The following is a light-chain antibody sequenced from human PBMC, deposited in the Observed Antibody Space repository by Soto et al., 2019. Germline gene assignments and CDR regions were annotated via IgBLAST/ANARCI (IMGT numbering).Light chain of an antibody. Sequence: DIQMTQSPSSLSATVGDRVTITCRASHDISNYLAWHQQKPGKVPKLLIYAASTLQPWVPSRFSGSGSGTDFTLTISSLQPEDVATYYCQKYNGAPPETFGPGTKVAIK. J-gene: IGKJ3*01. CDR2: AAS. V-gene: IGKV1-27*01. CDR3: QKYNGAPPET. CDR1: HDISNY.